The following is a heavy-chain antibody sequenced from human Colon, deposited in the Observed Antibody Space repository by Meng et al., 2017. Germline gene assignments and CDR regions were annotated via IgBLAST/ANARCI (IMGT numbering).Heavy chain of an antibody. V-gene: IGHV4-4*02. Sequence: QMQLRESGPGLVKPSGTLSLTCAVSGVSISTTNWWTWFRQSPGKGLEWIGEIAHTGRTNYNRSLKGRVTVSMDKSKNHFSLNVTSVTAADTAVYYCGTTDINYCPIHYWGQGTLVTVSS. CDR1: GVSISTTNW. CDR3: GTTDINYCPIHY. CDR2: IAHTGRT. J-gene: IGHJ4*02. D-gene: IGHD1/OR15-1a*01.